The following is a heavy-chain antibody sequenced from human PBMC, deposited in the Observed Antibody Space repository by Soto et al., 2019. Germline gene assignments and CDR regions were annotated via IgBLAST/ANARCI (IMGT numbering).Heavy chain of an antibody. CDR1: GFTFSSYA. J-gene: IGHJ4*02. V-gene: IGHV3-23*01. CDR2: ISGSGGST. Sequence: GGSLRLSCAASGFTFSSYAMSWVRQAPGKGLEWVSAISGSGGSTYYADSVKGRFTISRDNSKNTLYLQMNSLRAEDTAVYYCAKDYRSGYSGYDMDYWGQGTLVTVSS. D-gene: IGHD5-12*01. CDR3: AKDYRSGYSGYDMDY.